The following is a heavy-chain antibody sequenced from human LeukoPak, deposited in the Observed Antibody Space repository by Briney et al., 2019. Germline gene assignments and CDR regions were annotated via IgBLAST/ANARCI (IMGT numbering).Heavy chain of an antibody. CDR1: GFTFSIYT. CDR3: AKDGNYYDSSGYPILGTFDI. D-gene: IGHD3-22*01. J-gene: IGHJ3*02. V-gene: IGHV3-23*01. CDR2: ISGSGGST. Sequence: PGGSLRLSCAASGFTFSIYTLNWVRQAPGKGLEWVSAISGSGGSTYYADSVKGRFTISRDNSKNTLYLQMNSLRAEDTAVYYCAKDGNYYDSSGYPILGTFDIWGQGTMVTVSS.